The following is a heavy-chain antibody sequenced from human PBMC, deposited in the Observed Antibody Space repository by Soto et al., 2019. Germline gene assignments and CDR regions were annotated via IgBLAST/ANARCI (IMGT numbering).Heavy chain of an antibody. CDR3: AREGYYDFWRGYSYAPYYYYGMVV. CDR2: IYYSGST. Sequence: SETLSLTCTVSGGSISSYYWSWIRQPPGKGLEWIGYIYYSGSTNYNPSLKSRVTISVDTSKNQFSLKLSSVTAADTAVYYCAREGYYDFWRGYSYAPYYYYGMVVWCQGTTVTVS. J-gene: IGHJ6*02. V-gene: IGHV4-59*01. D-gene: IGHD3-3*01. CDR1: GGSISSYY.